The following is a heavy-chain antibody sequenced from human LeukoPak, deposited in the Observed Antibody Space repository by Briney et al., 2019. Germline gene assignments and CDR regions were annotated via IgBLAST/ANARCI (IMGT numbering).Heavy chain of an antibody. CDR3: ARGEELVPDY. CDR1: GGSISSYY. Sequence: SETLSLTCTVSGGSISSYYWSWIRQPPGKGLEWIGYTYYSGSTNYNPSLKSRVTISVDTSRNQFSLKLSSVTAADTAVYYCARGEELVPDYWGQGTLVTVSS. V-gene: IGHV4-59*01. D-gene: IGHD6-6*01. CDR2: TYYSGST. J-gene: IGHJ4*02.